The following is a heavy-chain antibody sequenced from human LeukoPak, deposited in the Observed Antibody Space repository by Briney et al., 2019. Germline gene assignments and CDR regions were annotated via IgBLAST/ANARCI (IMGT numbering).Heavy chain of an antibody. CDR1: GSSLSELS. CDR3: AAGRPYSLLDY. J-gene: IGHJ4*02. V-gene: IGHV1-24*01. D-gene: IGHD5-18*01. Sequence: ASVKVSCTVSGSSLSELSLYWVRQAPGKGLEWMGGFDVIDSETFYAQKFQGRVTMTEDSSTDTAYMELRSLTSDDTALYYCAAGRPYSLLDYWGQGALVTVSS. CDR2: FDVIDSET.